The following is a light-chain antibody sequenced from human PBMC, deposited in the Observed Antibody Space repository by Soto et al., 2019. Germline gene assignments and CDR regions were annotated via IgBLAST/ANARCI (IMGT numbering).Light chain of an antibody. J-gene: IGKJ1*01. Sequence: DTQMTQSPSTLSASVGDRVTITCRASQSISTWLAWYQQRPGRAPKLLIYKASSLQSGVPSRFSGSGSGTEVALTISSLQPDDFATYYCQQYSSSFSTFGQGTKVEIK. CDR3: QQYSSSFST. CDR2: KAS. CDR1: QSISTW. V-gene: IGKV1-5*03.